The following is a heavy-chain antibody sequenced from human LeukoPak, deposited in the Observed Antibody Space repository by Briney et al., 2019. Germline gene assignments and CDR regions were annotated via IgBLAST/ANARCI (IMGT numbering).Heavy chain of an antibody. V-gene: IGHV3-21*01. J-gene: IGHJ4*02. D-gene: IGHD6-13*01. CDR1: EFTFSTYS. Sequence: GGSLRLSCAASEFTFSTYSMNWVRQAPGKGLEWVSSISSGSTYIYYADSVKGRFTISRDNAKNSLYLQMNSLRAEDTAVYYCARFIAAPYYFDYWGRGTLVTVSS. CDR3: ARFIAAPYYFDY. CDR2: ISSGSTYI.